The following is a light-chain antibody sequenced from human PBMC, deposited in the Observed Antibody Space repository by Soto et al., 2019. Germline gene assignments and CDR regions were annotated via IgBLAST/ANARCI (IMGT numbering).Light chain of an antibody. J-gene: IGKJ1*01. V-gene: IGKV1-39*01. Sequence: DIQMIQSPSSLSASVEDRVIITCRASQSISNHLNWYQQKPGKAPKLLIFAASSLQSGVPSRFSRSRSGPDFTLTISSLQPEDFATYYCQQSYSSPPTFGPATKVDIK. CDR3: QQSYSSPPT. CDR1: QSISNH. CDR2: AAS.